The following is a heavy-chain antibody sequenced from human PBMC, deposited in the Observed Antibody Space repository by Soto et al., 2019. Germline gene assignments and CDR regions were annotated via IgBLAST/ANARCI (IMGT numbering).Heavy chain of an antibody. CDR1: GFTLSSHS. D-gene: IGHD2-15*01. CDR3: ARGFTPPPPD. CDR2: ISSSSTYI. J-gene: IGHJ4*02. V-gene: IGHV3-21*01. Sequence: PGGSLRLSCAASGFTLSSHSMHWVRQAPGKGLEWVSSISSSSTYIYYADSGKGRFTISRDNAKNSLYLQMNSLRAEDTAAYYCARGFTPPPPDWGQGTLDTVSS.